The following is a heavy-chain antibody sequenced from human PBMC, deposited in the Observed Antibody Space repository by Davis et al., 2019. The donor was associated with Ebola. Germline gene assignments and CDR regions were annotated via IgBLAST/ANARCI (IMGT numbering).Heavy chain of an antibody. Sequence: SETLSLTCAVYGGSFSGYYWSWIRQPPGKGLEWIGEINHSGSTNYNPSLKSRVTISVDTSKNQFSLKLSSVTAADTAVYYCAKVRGQLPTHDAFDIWGQGTMVTVSS. CDR2: INHSGST. J-gene: IGHJ3*02. D-gene: IGHD2-2*01. V-gene: IGHV4-34*01. CDR1: GGSFSGYY. CDR3: AKVRGQLPTHDAFDI.